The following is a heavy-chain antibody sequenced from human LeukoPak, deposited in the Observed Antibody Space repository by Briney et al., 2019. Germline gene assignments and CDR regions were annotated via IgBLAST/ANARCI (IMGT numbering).Heavy chain of an antibody. D-gene: IGHD3-10*01. CDR2: IYYSGST. CDR3: ARGGSGSYYPMGWFDP. Sequence: SETLSLTCTVSGGSISSGGYYWSWIRQHPGKGLEWIGYIYYSGSTYYNPSLKSRVTISVDTSKNQFSLKLSSVTAADTAVYYCARGGSGSYYPMGWFDPWGQGTLVTVSS. J-gene: IGHJ5*02. CDR1: GGSISSGGYY. V-gene: IGHV4-31*03.